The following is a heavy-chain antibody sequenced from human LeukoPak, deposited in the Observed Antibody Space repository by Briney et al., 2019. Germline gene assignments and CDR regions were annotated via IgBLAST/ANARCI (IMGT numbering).Heavy chain of an antibody. D-gene: IGHD3-22*01. CDR1: GGSISSYY. Sequence: SETLSLTCTVSGGSISSYYWNWIRQPPGKGLEWIGYIYNSGSTNYNPSLKSRVTISVDTSKSQFSLKLSSVTAADTAVYYCARGADSSGYYSIFYFDYWGQGTLVTVSS. CDR3: ARGADSSGYYSIFYFDY. V-gene: IGHV4-59*01. J-gene: IGHJ4*02. CDR2: IYNSGST.